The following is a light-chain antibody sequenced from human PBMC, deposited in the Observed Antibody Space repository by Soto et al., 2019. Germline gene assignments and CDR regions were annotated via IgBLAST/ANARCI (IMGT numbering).Light chain of an antibody. CDR1: QTISDY. V-gene: IGKV1-39*01. CDR3: QQTYPAPLT. CDR2: AAS. J-gene: IGKJ4*02. Sequence: DIQMTQSPSSLSASVGDRVTITCRASQTISDYLNWYQQKPGKTTKLLIYAASSLQSGVPSRFSGSGTGTDFNLTITSFQPEYFATCCCQQTYPAPLTFAGGTK.